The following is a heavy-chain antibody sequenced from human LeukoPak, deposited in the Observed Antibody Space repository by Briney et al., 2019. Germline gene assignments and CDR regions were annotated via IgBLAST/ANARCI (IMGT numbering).Heavy chain of an antibody. CDR2: IYSSGRT. CDR1: GGSISRYY. Sequence: PSETLSLTCTVSGGSISRYYWNWLRQPPGKALEGIGYIYSSGRTNYNPSLKGRVTISIDTSKTQFSLKLSSVTAADTAVYYCAREGVGPWGQGTLVTVSS. V-gene: IGHV4-59*12. D-gene: IGHD3-10*01. CDR3: AREGVGP. J-gene: IGHJ4*02.